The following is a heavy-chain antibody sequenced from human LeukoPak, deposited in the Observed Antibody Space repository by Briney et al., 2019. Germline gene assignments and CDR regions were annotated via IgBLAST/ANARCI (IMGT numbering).Heavy chain of an antibody. Sequence: GASVKVSCKASGGTFSSYAISWVRQAPGQGLEWMGWINPNSGGTNYAQKFQGRVTMTRDTSISTAYMELSRLRSDDTAVYYCARARSYLGTWLDPWGQGTLVTVSS. CDR3: ARARSYLGTWLDP. CDR1: GGTFSSYA. D-gene: IGHD1-26*01. J-gene: IGHJ5*02. CDR2: INPNSGGT. V-gene: IGHV1-2*02.